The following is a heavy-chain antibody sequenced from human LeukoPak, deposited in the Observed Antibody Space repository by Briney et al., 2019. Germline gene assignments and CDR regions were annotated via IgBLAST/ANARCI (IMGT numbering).Heavy chain of an antibody. J-gene: IGHJ4*02. D-gene: IGHD6-13*01. V-gene: IGHV3-66*01. CDR3: ARDLEAANTYYFDY. CDR2: ISSAGTT. Sequence: PGGSLRLSCAASGFTVSSSYMSWVCQAPGKGLEWVSIISSAGTTYYADSVKGRFTISRDNSKNTVYLQVNSLRDEDTAVYYCARDLEAANTYYFDYWGQGTMVTVSS. CDR1: GFTVSSSY.